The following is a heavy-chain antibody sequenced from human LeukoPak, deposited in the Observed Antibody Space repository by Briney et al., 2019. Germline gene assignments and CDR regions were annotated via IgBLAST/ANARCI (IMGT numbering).Heavy chain of an antibody. CDR2: FDPEDGET. Sequence: ASVKVSCKVSGYTLTELSMHWVRQAPGKGLEWGGGFDPEDGETIYAQKFQGRVTMTEDTSTDTAYMELSSLRSEDTAVYYCATRRGVYSSGWYDFDHWGQGTLVTVSS. J-gene: IGHJ4*02. D-gene: IGHD6-19*01. CDR3: ATRRGVYSSGWYDFDH. CDR1: GYTLTELS. V-gene: IGHV1-24*01.